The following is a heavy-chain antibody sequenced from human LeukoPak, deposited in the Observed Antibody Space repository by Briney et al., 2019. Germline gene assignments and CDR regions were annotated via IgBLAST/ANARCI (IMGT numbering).Heavy chain of an antibody. CDR1: GGSISSSYYY. D-gene: IGHD2-15*01. CDR2: IYYAGST. J-gene: IGHJ4*02. V-gene: IGHV4-39*01. CDR3: ASLYCSGGSCYPRC. Sequence: SETLSLTCTVSGGSISSSYYYWGWIRQPPGEGLEWIGNIYYAGSTYDNPSLKSRITMSVDTSKNQFSLRLSSVTAADTAVYYCASLYCSGGSCYPRCWGQGTLVAVSS.